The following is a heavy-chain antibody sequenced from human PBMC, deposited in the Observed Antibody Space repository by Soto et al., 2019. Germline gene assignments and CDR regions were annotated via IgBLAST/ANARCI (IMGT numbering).Heavy chain of an antibody. CDR2: IKSKTDGGTT. Sequence: GGSLRLSCAASGFTFSNAWMSWVRQAPGKGLEWVGRIKSKTDGGTTDYAAPVKGRFTISRDDSKNTLYLQMNSLKTEDTAVYYCTTEEEVDIVVVPAGLDPWGQGTLVTVSS. J-gene: IGHJ5*02. D-gene: IGHD2-2*01. V-gene: IGHV3-15*01. CDR3: TTEEEVDIVVVPAGLDP. CDR1: GFTFSNAW.